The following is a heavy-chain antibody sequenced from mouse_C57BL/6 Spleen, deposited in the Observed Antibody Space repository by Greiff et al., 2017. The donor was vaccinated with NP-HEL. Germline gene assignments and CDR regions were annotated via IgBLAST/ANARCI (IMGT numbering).Heavy chain of an antibody. D-gene: IGHD1-1*01. J-gene: IGHJ1*03. Sequence: QVQLQQPGAELVRPGSSVKLSCKASGYTFTSYWMDWVKQRPGQGLEWIGNIYPSDSETHYNQKFKDKATLTVDKSSSTAYMQLSSLTSEDSAVDYCASGTTVVDWYFDVWGTGTTVTVSS. V-gene: IGHV1-61*01. CDR3: ASGTTVVDWYFDV. CDR1: GYTFTSYW. CDR2: IYPSDSET.